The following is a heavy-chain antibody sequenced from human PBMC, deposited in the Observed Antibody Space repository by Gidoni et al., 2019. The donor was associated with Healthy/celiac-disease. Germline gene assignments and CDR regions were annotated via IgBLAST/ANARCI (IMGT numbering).Heavy chain of an antibody. D-gene: IGHD3-3*01. J-gene: IGHJ5*02. Sequence: QVQLQESGPGLVKPSQTLSLTCTVPGGSISSGGYYWSWIRQHPGKGLEWIGYIYYSGRTYYNPSLKSRVTISVDTSKNQFSLKLSSVTAADTAVYYCARGDYDFWSGYHNWFDPWGQGTLVTVSS. V-gene: IGHV4-31*03. CDR2: IYYSGRT. CDR1: GGSISSGGYY. CDR3: ARGDYDFWSGYHNWFDP.